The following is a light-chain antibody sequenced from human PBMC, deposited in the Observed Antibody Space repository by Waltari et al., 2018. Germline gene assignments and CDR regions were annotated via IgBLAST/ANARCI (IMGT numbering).Light chain of an antibody. CDR1: QSVCDY. CDR3: QQTYNAPLT. CDR2: VAS. V-gene: IGKV1-39*01. Sequence: TVRASQSVCDYLNVYQQKAGQAPKLLIYVASSLETSVPSRFSGSGSGTDCTLTISNLQPEDFATYLCQQTYNAPLTFGGGTKVEIK. J-gene: IGKJ4*01.